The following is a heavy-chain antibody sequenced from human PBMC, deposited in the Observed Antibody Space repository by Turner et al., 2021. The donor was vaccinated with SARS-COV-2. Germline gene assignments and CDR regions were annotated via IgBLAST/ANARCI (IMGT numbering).Heavy chain of an antibody. CDR1: GFTFMNVA. CDR3: AKNLGGWPFDY. D-gene: IGHD3-10*01. J-gene: IGHJ4*02. V-gene: IGHV3-23*01. CDR2: ISGSGGIT. Sequence: EVQLFESGGGLVQPGGALRLSCAASGFTFMNVAMSWVRQAPGKGLEWVSAISGSGGITYYADSVKGRFTISSDNSKNTLYLQMNSLRAEDTAVYYRAKNLGGWPFDYWGQGTLVTVSS.